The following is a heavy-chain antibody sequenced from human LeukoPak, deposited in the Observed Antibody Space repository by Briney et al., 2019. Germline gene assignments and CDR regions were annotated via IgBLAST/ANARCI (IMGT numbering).Heavy chain of an antibody. CDR1: GGSISSYY. CDR3: ARAMNYYDSSGYYLKNYYYYYMDV. J-gene: IGHJ6*03. CDR2: IYYSGST. D-gene: IGHD3-22*01. V-gene: IGHV4-59*01. Sequence: ETLSLTCTVSGGSISSYYWSWIRQPPGKGLEWIGYIYYSGSTNYNPSLKSRVTISVDTSKNQFSLKLSSVTAADTAVYYCARAMNYYDSSGYYLKNYYYYYMDVWGKGTTVTISS.